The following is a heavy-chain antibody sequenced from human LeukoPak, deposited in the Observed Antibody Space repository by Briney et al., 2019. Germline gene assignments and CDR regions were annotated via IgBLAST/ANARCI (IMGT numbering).Heavy chain of an antibody. CDR1: GYTFTDYY. V-gene: IGHV1-2*02. Sequence: ASVKVSCKASGYTFTDYYIHWVRQAPGQGLEWMGWINLNSGDTNYAQKFQGRVTMTRDTSISTAYMELSRLRSDDTAVYYCARETVPAIAAPRGLNYWGQGTLVTVSS. J-gene: IGHJ4*02. CDR3: ARETVPAIAAPRGLNY. D-gene: IGHD6-13*01. CDR2: INLNSGDT.